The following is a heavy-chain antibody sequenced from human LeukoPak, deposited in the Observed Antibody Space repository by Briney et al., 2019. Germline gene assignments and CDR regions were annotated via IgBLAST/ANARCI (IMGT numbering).Heavy chain of an antibody. CDR3: AKDMYPWSGYAQNYFDY. CDR2: ISWNSGSI. Sequence: GGSLRLSCAASGFTFDDYATHWVRHAPGKGLGWVSGISWNSGSIVYADSVKGRFTISRDNAKNCLYLQMNSLRAEDTALYYCAKDMYPWSGYAQNYFDYWGQGTLVTVSS. D-gene: IGHD3-3*01. V-gene: IGHV3-9*01. J-gene: IGHJ4*02. CDR1: GFTFDDYA.